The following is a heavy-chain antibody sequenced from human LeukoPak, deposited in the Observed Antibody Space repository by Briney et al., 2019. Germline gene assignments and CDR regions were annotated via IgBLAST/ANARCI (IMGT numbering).Heavy chain of an antibody. D-gene: IGHD2-2*01. CDR1: GYTFTSYY. CDR2: INPSGGST. CDR3: ARSQQYQLLLH. J-gene: IGHJ4*02. V-gene: IGHV1-46*01. Sequence: ASVKVSCKASGYTFTSYYMHWVGQAPGQGLEWMGVINPSGGSTSYAQKFQGRVTMTRDTSTSTVYMELSSLRSEDTAVYYCARSQQYQLLLHWGQGTLVTVSS.